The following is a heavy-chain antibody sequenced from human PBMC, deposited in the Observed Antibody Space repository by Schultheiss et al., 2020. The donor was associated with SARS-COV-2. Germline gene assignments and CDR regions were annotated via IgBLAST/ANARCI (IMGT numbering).Heavy chain of an antibody. CDR2: INHSGST. D-gene: IGHD3-3*01. Sequence: SETLSLTCTVSGGSISSYYWSWIRQPPGKGLEWIGEINHSGSTNYNPSLKSRVTISVDRSKNQFSLKLSSVTAADTAVYYCARHVHPGLEWLSGWFDPWGQGTLVTVSS. CDR3: ARHVHPGLEWLSGWFDP. J-gene: IGHJ5*02. V-gene: IGHV4-59*08. CDR1: GGSISSYY.